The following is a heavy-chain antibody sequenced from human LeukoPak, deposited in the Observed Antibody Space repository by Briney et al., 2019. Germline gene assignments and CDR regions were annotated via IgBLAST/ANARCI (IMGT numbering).Heavy chain of an antibody. J-gene: IGHJ4*02. V-gene: IGHV4-38-2*01. D-gene: IGHD6-19*01. Sequence: PSETLSLTCAVSGYSISSGYYWVWIRQPPGKGLEWTGTIYHSGSTYYNPSLKSRVTMSVDTSKNQFSLKLSSVTAADTAVYYCARSIAVVGTFYSDYWGQGTLVTVSS. CDR1: GYSISSGYY. CDR2: IYHSGST. CDR3: ARSIAVVGTFYSDY.